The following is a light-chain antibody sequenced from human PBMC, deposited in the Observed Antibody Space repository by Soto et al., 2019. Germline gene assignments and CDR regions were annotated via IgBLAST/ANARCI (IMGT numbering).Light chain of an antibody. V-gene: IGLV3-25*03. J-gene: IGLJ2*01. CDR3: QSADSSSIYVV. Sequence: SYELTQPPSVSVSPGQTARITCSGDALPKQYAYWYQQKPGQAPVMVIYKDSERPSGIPERFSGSSSGTTVTLTISGVQAEDEADYYCQSADSSSIYVVFGGGTQLTVL. CDR1: ALPKQY. CDR2: KDS.